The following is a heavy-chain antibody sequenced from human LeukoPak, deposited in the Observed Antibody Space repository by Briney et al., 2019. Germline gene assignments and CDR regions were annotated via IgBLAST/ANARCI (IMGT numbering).Heavy chain of an antibody. Sequence: GGSLRLSCAASGFTFSSYSMNWVRQAPGKGLEWVSYISHTGTTMSYADSVKGRFTISRDNARNSLYLQMNSLRAEDTAVYYCAIPPLSGSGSSRPLAGMDVWGQGTTVTVSS. V-gene: IGHV3-48*04. CDR1: GFTFSSYS. CDR3: AIPPLSGSGSSRPLAGMDV. D-gene: IGHD3-10*01. J-gene: IGHJ6*02. CDR2: ISHTGTTM.